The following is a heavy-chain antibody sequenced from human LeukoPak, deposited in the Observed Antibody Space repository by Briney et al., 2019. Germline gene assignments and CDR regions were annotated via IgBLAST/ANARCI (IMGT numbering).Heavy chain of an antibody. V-gene: IGHV4-59*01. CDR1: GGSISSYY. D-gene: IGHD2-15*01. CDR3: ARGQHSPGYYYYYMDV. J-gene: IGHJ6*03. Sequence: SETLSLTCTVSGGSISSYYWSWIRQPPGKGLEWIGYIYYSGSTNYNPSLKSRVTISIDTSKNQFSLKLRFVTAADTAVYYCARGQHSPGYYYYYMDVWGKGTTVTVSS. CDR2: IYYSGST.